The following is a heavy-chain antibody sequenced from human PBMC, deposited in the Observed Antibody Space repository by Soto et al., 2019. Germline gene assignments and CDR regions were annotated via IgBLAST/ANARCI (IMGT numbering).Heavy chain of an antibody. CDR3: ARDARREVTSLLNY. V-gene: IGHV3-48*02. J-gene: IGHJ4*02. CDR1: GFTLTHYS. D-gene: IGHD2-21*02. Sequence: PGGSLRLSCAASGFTLTHYSINCVRQAPCKGLEWVAYISSSSNNIYYADSVKGRFTISRDNVKNSVDLQMNSLRDEDTAVYYCARDARREVTSLLNYWGPGILVTVSS. CDR2: ISSSSNNI.